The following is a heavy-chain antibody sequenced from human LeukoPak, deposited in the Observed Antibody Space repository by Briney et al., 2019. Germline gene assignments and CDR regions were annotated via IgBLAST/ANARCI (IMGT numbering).Heavy chain of an antibody. J-gene: IGHJ5*02. CDR2: IYYSGST. CDR1: GGSISSSSYY. CDR3: ARDHSGSYWFDP. Sequence: PSETLSLTCTVSGGSISSSSYYWGWIRQPPGKGLEWIGSIYYSGSTYYNPSLKSRVTISVDTSKNQFSLKLSSVTAADTAVYYCARDHSGSYWFDPWGQGTLVTVSS. D-gene: IGHD1-26*01. V-gene: IGHV4-39*07.